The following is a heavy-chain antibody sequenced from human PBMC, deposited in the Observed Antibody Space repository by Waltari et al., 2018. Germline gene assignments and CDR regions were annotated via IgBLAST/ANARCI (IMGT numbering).Heavy chain of an antibody. CDR3: ARDDIAGILTGLNDY. Sequence: EVQLVESGGGLVKPGGSLRLSCAASGFTFSSYSMNWVRQAPGKGLEWVSSISSSSSYIYYADSVKGRFTISRDNAKNSLYLQMNSLRAEDTAVYYCARDDIAGILTGLNDYWGQGTLVTVSS. J-gene: IGHJ4*02. CDR1: GFTFSSYS. D-gene: IGHD3-9*01. CDR2: ISSSSSYI. V-gene: IGHV3-21*01.